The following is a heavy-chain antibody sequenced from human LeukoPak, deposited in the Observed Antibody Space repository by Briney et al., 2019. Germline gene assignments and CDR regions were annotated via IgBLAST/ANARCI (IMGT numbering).Heavy chain of an antibody. CDR1: GYSFTTYW. D-gene: IGHD2-2*01. J-gene: IGHJ4*02. CDR3: ARLGCTSNTCARY. V-gene: IGHV5-51*01. Sequence: GESLKISCQGSGYSFTTYWIGWVRQMPGKGLEWMGSTYPGDSDTRYSPPFRGQVTISVDKSITTAYLQWSSLKASDTAMYYCARLGCTSNTCARYWGQGTLVTVSS. CDR2: TYPGDSDT.